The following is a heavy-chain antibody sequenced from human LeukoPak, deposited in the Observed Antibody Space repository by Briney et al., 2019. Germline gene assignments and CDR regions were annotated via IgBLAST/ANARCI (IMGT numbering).Heavy chain of an antibody. CDR3: ARDGEGGYYDFWSGSQGSRNGMDV. J-gene: IGHJ6*02. D-gene: IGHD3-3*01. CDR2: IKQDGSEK. V-gene: IGHV3-7*01. CDR1: GFTFSSYW. Sequence: GESLRLSCAASGFTFSSYWMSWVRQAPGKGLEWVANIKQDGSEKYYVDSVKGRFTISRDNAKNSLYLQMNSLRAEDTAVYYCARDGEGGYYDFWSGSQGSRNGMDVWGQGTTVTVSS.